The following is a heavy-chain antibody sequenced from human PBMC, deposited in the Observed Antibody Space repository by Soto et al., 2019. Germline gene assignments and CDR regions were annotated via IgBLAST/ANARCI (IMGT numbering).Heavy chain of an antibody. Sequence: GASVKVSCKASGYTFTDYYIHWVRQAPGQGLEWMGWTNSNTGGTNYAQNFQDWVTMTRDTSISTAYMELSRLRSDDTAVYYCARADDYRDYPEYWGQGNLVTVSS. CDR2: TNSNTGGT. V-gene: IGHV1-2*04. D-gene: IGHD4-17*01. CDR3: ARADDYRDYPEY. CDR1: GYTFTDYY. J-gene: IGHJ4*02.